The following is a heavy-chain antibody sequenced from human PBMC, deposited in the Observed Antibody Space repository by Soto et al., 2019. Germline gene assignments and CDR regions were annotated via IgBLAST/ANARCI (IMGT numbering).Heavy chain of an antibody. V-gene: IGHV4-59*01. Sequence: SETLSLTCTVSGGSISSYYWSWIRQPPGKGLEWIGYIYYSGSTNYNPSLKSRVTISVDTSKNQFSLKLSSVTAADTAVCYCARDSGAAGTSYYYYGMDVWGQGTTVTVSS. CDR3: ARDSGAAGTSYYYYGMDV. J-gene: IGHJ6*02. CDR1: GGSISSYY. D-gene: IGHD6-13*01. CDR2: IYYSGST.